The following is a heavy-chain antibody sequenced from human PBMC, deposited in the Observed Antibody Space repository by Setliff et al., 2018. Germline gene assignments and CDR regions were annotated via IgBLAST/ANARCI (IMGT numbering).Heavy chain of an antibody. CDR1: GFTFSSYA. Sequence: PGGSLRLSCAASGFTFSSYAMSWVRQAPGKGLEWISLIGHDDITYYADSVKGRFTVSRDISKNTVYLQTSTLRAEDTAMYYCAKDPHPAYCGGDCSFTWGQGTLVTVSS. CDR3: AKDPHPAYCGGDCSFT. D-gene: IGHD2-21*02. J-gene: IGHJ4*02. CDR2: IGHDDIT. V-gene: IGHV3-23*01.